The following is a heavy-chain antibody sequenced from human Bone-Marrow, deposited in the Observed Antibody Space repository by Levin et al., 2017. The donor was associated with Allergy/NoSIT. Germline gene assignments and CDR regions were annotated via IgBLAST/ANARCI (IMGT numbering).Heavy chain of an antibody. CDR2: IWYDGSNK. CDR1: GFTFSSYG. J-gene: IGHJ3*02. D-gene: IGHD3-9*01. V-gene: IGHV3-33*01. Sequence: GESLKISCAASGFTFSSYGMHWVRQAPGKGLEWVAVIWYDGSNKYYADSVKGRFTISRDNSKNTLYLQMNSLRAEDTAVYYCAREGAHYDILTGYQYDAFDIWGQGTMVTVSS. CDR3: AREGAHYDILTGYQYDAFDI.